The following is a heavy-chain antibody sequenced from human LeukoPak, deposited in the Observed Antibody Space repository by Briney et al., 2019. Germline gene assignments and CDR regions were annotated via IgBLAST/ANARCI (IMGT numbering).Heavy chain of an antibody. CDR2: IWYDGSDK. CDR1: GFTFSSHG. D-gene: IGHD3-22*01. V-gene: IGHV3-33*01. J-gene: IGHJ5*02. Sequence: GGSLRLSCAASGFTFSSHGMHWVRQAPDKGLEWVAVIWYDGSDKYYADSVKGRFTISRDNSKNTLYLQMTSLRADDTAVYYCARVILFQDYYDSSGYYYWFDPWGQGTLVTVSS. CDR3: ARVILFQDYYDSSGYYYWFDP.